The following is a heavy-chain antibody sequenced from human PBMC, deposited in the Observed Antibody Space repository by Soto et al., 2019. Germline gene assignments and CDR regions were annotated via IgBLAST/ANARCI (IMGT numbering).Heavy chain of an antibody. V-gene: IGHV5-51*01. D-gene: IGHD2-8*01. CDR3: ARPTNRGKYYYGMDV. CDR1: VYNSTIDC. CDR2: IYPGDSDT. J-gene: IGHJ6*02. Sequence: GRTLKNSFKRSVYNSTIDCICWVRQKNGKGLECMGIIYPGDSDTRYSPSFQGQVTISADKSISTAYLQWSSLKASDTAMYYCARPTNRGKYYYGMDVWGQGTTVTVSS.